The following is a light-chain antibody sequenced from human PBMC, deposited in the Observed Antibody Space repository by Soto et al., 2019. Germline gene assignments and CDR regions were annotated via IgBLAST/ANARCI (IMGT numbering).Light chain of an antibody. J-gene: IGKJ3*01. CDR1: QSVSSN. Sequence: EIVMTQSPATLSVSPGERATLSCRASQSVSSNLAWYQQKPGQAPRLLIYGASTRATGIPARFSASGSGTEFTLTISCLQSEDFATYYCQQYYSYPGTFGPGTKVDIK. CDR3: QQYYSYPGT. CDR2: GAS. V-gene: IGKV3-15*01.